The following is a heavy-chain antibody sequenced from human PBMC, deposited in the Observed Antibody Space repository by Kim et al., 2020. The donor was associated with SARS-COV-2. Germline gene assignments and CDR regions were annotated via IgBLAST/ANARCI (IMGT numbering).Heavy chain of an antibody. CDR3: ARDGGHGIVVPSPGYYYYGMDV. Sequence: GGSLRLSCAASGFTFSSYSMNWVRQAPGKGLEWVSSISSSSSYIYYADSVKGRFTISRDNAKNSLYLQMNSLRAEDTAVYYCARDGGHGIVVPSPGYYYYGMDVWGQGTTVTVSS. CDR2: ISSSSSYI. V-gene: IGHV3-21*01. CDR1: GFTFSSYS. D-gene: IGHD2-2*01. J-gene: IGHJ6*02.